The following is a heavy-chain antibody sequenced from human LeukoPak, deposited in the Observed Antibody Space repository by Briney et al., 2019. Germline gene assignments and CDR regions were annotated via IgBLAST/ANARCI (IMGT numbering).Heavy chain of an antibody. CDR1: GGTFSSYA. D-gene: IGHD3-22*01. J-gene: IGHJ4*02. CDR2: IIPILGIA. V-gene: IGHV1-69*04. Sequence: SVRVSCKASGGTFSSYAISWVRQAPGQGLEWMGRIIPILGIANYAQKFQGRVTITADKSTSTAYMELSSLRSEDTAVYYCAKEGPYYDSRWYFDYWGQGTLVTVSS. CDR3: AKEGPYYDSRWYFDY.